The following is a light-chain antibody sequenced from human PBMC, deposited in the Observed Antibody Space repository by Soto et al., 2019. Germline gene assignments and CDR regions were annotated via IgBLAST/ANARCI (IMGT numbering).Light chain of an antibody. J-gene: IGKJ1*01. Sequence: DIQMTQSPSSLSASVGDRVTITCRASQSIRIFLNWYQQKPGKAPRLLIYAASSLQSGVPSRFSGSGSETAFTLTISSLQPEDFATYYCQQNYRAPPWTFXQGTKVDIK. CDR3: QQNYRAPPWT. CDR2: AAS. V-gene: IGKV1-39*01. CDR1: QSIRIF.